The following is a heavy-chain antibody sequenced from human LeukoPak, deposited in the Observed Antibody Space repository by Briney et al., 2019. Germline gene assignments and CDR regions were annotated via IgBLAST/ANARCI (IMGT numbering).Heavy chain of an antibody. CDR3: ARGGKIALAVARSPQYFQH. V-gene: IGHV3-30*02. CDR2: IRYDGSNK. D-gene: IGHD6-19*01. CDR1: GFTLSSYG. Sequence: PGGSLRLSCAGYGFTLSSYGMHWVGQAPGKGVEWVAFIRYDGSNKYYADSVKGRFTISRDNSKNTLYLQMNSLRPEDTAVYYCARGGKIALAVARSPQYFQHWGQSTLVTVSS. J-gene: IGHJ1*01.